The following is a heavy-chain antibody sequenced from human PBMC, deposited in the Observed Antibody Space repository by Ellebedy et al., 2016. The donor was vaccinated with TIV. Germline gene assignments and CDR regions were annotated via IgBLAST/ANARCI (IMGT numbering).Heavy chain of an antibody. CDR1: GYTFTGYY. CDR2: IDPNSGGT. V-gene: IGHV1-2*04. Sequence: ASVKVSCKASGYTFTGYYMHWVRQAPGQGLEWMGWIDPNSGGTNYAQKFQGWFTMTRDTSISTAYMELSRLRSDDTAVYYCARGSSSRWYVAFDIWGQGTMVTVSS. CDR3: ARGSSSRWYVAFDI. D-gene: IGHD6-13*01. J-gene: IGHJ3*02.